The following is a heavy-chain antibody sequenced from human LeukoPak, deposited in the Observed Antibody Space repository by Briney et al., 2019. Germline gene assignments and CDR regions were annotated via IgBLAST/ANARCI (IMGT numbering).Heavy chain of an antibody. CDR3: ARGRIPFRPINYDFWSAYYTGMVYFDY. D-gene: IGHD3-3*01. Sequence: GGSLRLSCAASGFTFSSYSMNWVRQAPGKGLEWVSYISSSSTIYYADSVKGRFTISRDNAKNSLYLQMNSLRAEDTAVYYCARGRIPFRPINYDFWSAYYTGMVYFDYWGQGTLVTVSA. CDR2: ISSSSTI. V-gene: IGHV3-48*01. CDR1: GFTFSSYS. J-gene: IGHJ4*02.